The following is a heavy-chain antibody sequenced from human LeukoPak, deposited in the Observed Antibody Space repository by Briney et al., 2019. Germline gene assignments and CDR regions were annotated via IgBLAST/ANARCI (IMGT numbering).Heavy chain of an antibody. CDR2: IKQDGSEK. D-gene: IGHD6-13*01. CDR3: ARDIEAPGIAFDI. Sequence: PGGSLRLSCTASGFTFSNYWMNWVRQAPGKGLEWVANIKQDGSEKYYVDSVKGRFTISRDNAKNSLYLQMNSLRAEDTAVYYCARDIEAPGIAFDIWGRGTMATVSS. V-gene: IGHV3-7*04. J-gene: IGHJ3*02. CDR1: GFTFSNYW.